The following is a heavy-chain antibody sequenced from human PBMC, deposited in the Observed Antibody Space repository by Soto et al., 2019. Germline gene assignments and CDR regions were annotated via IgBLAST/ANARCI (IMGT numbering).Heavy chain of an antibody. CDR2: INPNSGHT. V-gene: IGHV1-18*01. D-gene: IGHD3-22*01. J-gene: IGHJ5*02. CDR1: GYIFTTYG. Sequence: QIQLLQSGAEVKKPWTSVTVSCQASGYIFTTYGIIWVRQAPGQGLEWMGWINPNSGHTNYAQNLKDRVTMTTDTSTNTAYMELRSLRSNDTAVYFCARGQVVNFDNWFDPWGQGTLVTVSS. CDR3: ARGQVVNFDNWFDP.